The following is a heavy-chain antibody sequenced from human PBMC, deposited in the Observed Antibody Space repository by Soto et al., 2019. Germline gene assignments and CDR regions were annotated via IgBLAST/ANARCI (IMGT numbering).Heavy chain of an antibody. CDR3: ARNYYYDSSGTRWFDP. D-gene: IGHD3-22*01. Sequence: PSETLSLTCTVSGGSISSGGYYWSWIRQHPGKGLEWIGYIYYSGSTYYNPSLKSRVTISVDTSKNQFSLKLSSVTAADTAVYYCARNYYYDSSGTRWFDPWGQGTRVTVSS. J-gene: IGHJ5*02. V-gene: IGHV4-31*03. CDR1: GGSISSGGYY. CDR2: IYYSGST.